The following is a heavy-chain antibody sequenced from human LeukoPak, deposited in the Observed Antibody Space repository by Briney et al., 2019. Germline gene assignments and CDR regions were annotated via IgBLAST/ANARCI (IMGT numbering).Heavy chain of an antibody. CDR3: ARGEGILGSY. CDR2: MNPNSGNT. V-gene: IGHV1-8*01. D-gene: IGHD1-26*01. Sequence: ASVKVSCKASGYTFTSYDINWVRQATGQGLEWMGWMNPNSGNTGYAQKFQGRVTMTRDISISTAYMELSSLRSEDTAVYYSARGEGILGSYWGQGTLVTVSS. CDR1: GYTFTSYD. J-gene: IGHJ4*02.